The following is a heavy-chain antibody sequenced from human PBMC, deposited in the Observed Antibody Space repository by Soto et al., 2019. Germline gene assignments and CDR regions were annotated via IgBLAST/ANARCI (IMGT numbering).Heavy chain of an antibody. CDR1: GFTFSHAW. Sequence: LLVESGGGFGEPGGSLTLSCVDSGFTFSHAWMDWVRQAPGKGLEWVGRIKSISDGETTNYAASVAGRFTISTDDSKNTLFLHVNSLKTEDTGAYYCTRRIAVAGTYYFDYWGQGTLVTVSS. D-gene: IGHD6-19*01. CDR2: IKSISDGETT. V-gene: IGHV3-15*07. J-gene: IGHJ4*02. CDR3: TRRIAVAGTYYFDY.